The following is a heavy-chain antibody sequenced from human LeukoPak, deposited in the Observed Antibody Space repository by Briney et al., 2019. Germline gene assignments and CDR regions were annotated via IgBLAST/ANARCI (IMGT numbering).Heavy chain of an antibody. J-gene: IGHJ4*02. CDR3: ARVSDISVAGNFDY. D-gene: IGHD6-19*01. Sequence: ASVKVSCKASGYTFTSYDINWVRQATGQGLEWMGWMNPNSGNTGYAQKFQGRVTMTRNTSISTAYMELSSLTSEDTAVYYCARVSDISVAGNFDYWGQGTLVTVSS. CDR2: MNPNSGNT. V-gene: IGHV1-8*01. CDR1: GYTFTSYD.